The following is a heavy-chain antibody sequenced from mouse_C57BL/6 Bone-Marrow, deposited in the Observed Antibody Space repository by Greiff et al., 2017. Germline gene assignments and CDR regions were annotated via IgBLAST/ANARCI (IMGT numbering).Heavy chain of an antibody. Sequence: DVKLQESGPGLVKPSQSLSLTCSVTGYSITSGYYWNWIRQFPGNKLEWMGYISYDGSNNYNPSLKNRISITRDTSKNQFFLKLNSVTTEDTATYYCARYYGSNWYFDVWGTGTTVTVSS. CDR1: GYSITSGYY. J-gene: IGHJ1*03. CDR3: ARYYGSNWYFDV. CDR2: ISYDGSN. D-gene: IGHD1-1*01. V-gene: IGHV3-6*01.